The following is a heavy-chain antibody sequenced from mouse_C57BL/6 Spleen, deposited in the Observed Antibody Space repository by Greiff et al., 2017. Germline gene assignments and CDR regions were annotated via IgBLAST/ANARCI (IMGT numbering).Heavy chain of an antibody. CDR2: IAPNSGGP. J-gene: IGHJ2*01. Sequence: QVQLQQPGAELVKPGASVKLSCKASGYSFTSYWMHWVKQRPGRVLEWVGRIAPNSGGPKYNEKFKSKATMTVDKPSSTAYMQLSSLTSEDSAVVYYARSFDYWGQGTTLTVS. CDR3: ARSFDY. CDR1: GYSFTSYW. V-gene: IGHV1-72*01.